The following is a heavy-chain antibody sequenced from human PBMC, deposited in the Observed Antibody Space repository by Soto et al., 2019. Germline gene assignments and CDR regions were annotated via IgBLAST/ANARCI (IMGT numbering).Heavy chain of an antibody. CDR3: ARGSPYTAGMAY. D-gene: IGHD3-10*01. CDR1: GFTFSTLW. J-gene: IGHJ4*02. Sequence: EVQLVESGGGLVQPGGSLRLSCAGSGFTFSTLWMNWVRQAPGKGLEWVATIKDDGREKYYVDSVKGRFTISRDTATNSVYLQMNSLRADDTAVYFSARGSPYTAGMAYWGQGSLVSVSS. CDR2: IKDDGREK. V-gene: IGHV3-7*04.